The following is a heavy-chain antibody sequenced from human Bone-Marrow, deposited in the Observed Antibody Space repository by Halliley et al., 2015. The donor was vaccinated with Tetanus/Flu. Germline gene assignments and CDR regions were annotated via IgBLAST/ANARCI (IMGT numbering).Heavy chain of an antibody. CDR1: GYSLSGYW. J-gene: IGHJ4*02. D-gene: IGHD3-22*01. Sequence: MQLVQSGAVVKKPGESLKISCKASGYSLSGYWIGWVRHMPGKGLEWMGIIYLDDSDTRYSPSFQGQVTISADKSISTAYLQWNSLKASDPALYYCARLYRPRGYFDYWGQGTLVPVSS. CDR2: IYLDDSDT. CDR3: ARLYRPRGYFDY. V-gene: IGHV5-51*01.